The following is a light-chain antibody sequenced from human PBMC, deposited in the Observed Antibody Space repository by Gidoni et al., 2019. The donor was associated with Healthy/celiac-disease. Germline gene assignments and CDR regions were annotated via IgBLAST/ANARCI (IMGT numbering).Light chain of an antibody. CDR2: GAS. CDR1: QSVSSN. Sequence: EIVMTQSPATLSVSPGERATISCRASQSVSSNLAWYQQKPGQSPRLLIYGASTRATGIPARFSCSGSGTEFTLTISSLQSEDFAVYYCQQYNNWPSLTFGGXTKVEIK. J-gene: IGKJ4*01. V-gene: IGKV3-15*01. CDR3: QQYNNWPSLT.